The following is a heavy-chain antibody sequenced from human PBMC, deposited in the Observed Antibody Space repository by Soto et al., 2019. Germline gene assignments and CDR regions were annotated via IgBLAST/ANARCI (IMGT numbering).Heavy chain of an antibody. CDR2: INWNSGTM. CDR1: GFIFDDYA. V-gene: IGHV3-9*01. D-gene: IGHD3-3*01. Sequence: EVQLVESGGGLVQPGTSLRLSCAASGFIFDDYAMNWVRQAPGKGLEWVSGINWNSGTMVYVDSVKGRFTISRDNDKNSLYLQMNSLRPEDTAFYFCAKGTEYGVVLMSTFDYWGQGTLVTVSS. CDR3: AKGTEYGVVLMSTFDY. J-gene: IGHJ4*02.